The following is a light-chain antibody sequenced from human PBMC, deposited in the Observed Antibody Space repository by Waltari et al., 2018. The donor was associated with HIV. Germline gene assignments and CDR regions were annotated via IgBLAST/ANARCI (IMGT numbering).Light chain of an antibody. Sequence: QSALTHPRSVSGSPGPSVTISCTGTSRHVGGYNFVSWSQQHPGKAPKLMIYDVSKRPSGVPDRFSGSKSGNTASLTISGLQAEDEADYYCCSYAGSYTSLKVFGTGTKVTVL. CDR1: SRHVGGYNF. J-gene: IGLJ1*01. V-gene: IGLV2-11*01. CDR3: CSYAGSYTSLKV. CDR2: DVS.